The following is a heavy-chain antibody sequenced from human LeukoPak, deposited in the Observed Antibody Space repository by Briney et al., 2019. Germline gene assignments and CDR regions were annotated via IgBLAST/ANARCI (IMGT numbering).Heavy chain of an antibody. CDR1: GFTFSKHW. D-gene: IGHD3-10*01. CDR3: AKGGLLWFGELPSYYYYYGMDV. V-gene: IGHV3-74*01. J-gene: IGHJ6*02. Sequence: GGSLRLSCAASGFTFSKHWMHWVRQVPGKGLVWVSRIKSDGSSTSYADSVKGRFTISRDNGKYSLYLQMNSLRAEDTAVYYCAKGGLLWFGELPSYYYYYGMDVWGQGTTVTVSS. CDR2: IKSDGSST.